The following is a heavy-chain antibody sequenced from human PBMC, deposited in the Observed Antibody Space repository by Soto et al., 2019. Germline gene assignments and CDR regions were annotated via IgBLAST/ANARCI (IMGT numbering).Heavy chain of an antibody. CDR3: AKSPQVYAIPSYYYYGMDV. J-gene: IGHJ6*02. Sequence: QVQLVESGGGVVQPGRSLRLSCAASGFTFSSYGMHWVRQAPGKGLEWVAVISYDGSNKYYADSVKGRFTISRDNSKNTLYLQINSLRDEDTAVYYCAKSPQVYAIPSYYYYGMDVWGQGTTVTVSS. CDR1: GFTFSSYG. D-gene: IGHD2-8*01. CDR2: ISYDGSNK. V-gene: IGHV3-30*18.